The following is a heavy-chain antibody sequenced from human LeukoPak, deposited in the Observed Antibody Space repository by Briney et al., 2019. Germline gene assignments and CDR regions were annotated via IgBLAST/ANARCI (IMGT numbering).Heavy chain of an antibody. V-gene: IGHV4-39*07. Sequence: PSETPSLTCTVSGGSISSSSYYWGWIRQPPGKGLEWIGEGGNSGGTKFNPSLKSRVTISADTSKNQFSLKLSSVTAADTAVYYCAKNGQSGFSFDPWGQGTLVTVSS. CDR1: GGSISSSSYY. CDR2: GGNSGGT. CDR3: AKNGQSGFSFDP. J-gene: IGHJ5*02. D-gene: IGHD1-26*01.